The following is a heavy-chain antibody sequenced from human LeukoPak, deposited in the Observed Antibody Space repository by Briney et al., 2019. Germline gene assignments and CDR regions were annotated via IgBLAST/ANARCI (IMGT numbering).Heavy chain of an antibody. CDR1: GFTFRTYS. J-gene: IGHJ5*02. V-gene: IGHV3-21*01. CDR2: IRSSSSYI. Sequence: GGSLRVSCAVSGFTFRTYSMNWVRQAPGKGLEWVSFIRSSSSYIYYADSVKGRFTISRDNAKKSLFLQMNSLRAEDTAVYYCAAASAFSSSWRSWGQGTVVTVSS. CDR3: AAASAFSSSWRS. D-gene: IGHD6-13*01.